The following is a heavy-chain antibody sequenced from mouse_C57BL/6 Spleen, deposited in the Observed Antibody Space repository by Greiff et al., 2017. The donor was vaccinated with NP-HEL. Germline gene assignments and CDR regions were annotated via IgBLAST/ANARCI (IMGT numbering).Heavy chain of an antibody. Sequence: VQLQQSGPGLVQPSQSLAITCTVSGFSLTSYGVHWVRQSPGKGLEWLGVIWRGGSTDYNAAFMSRLSITKDNSKSQVFFKMHSLQADDTAIYYCAKTFSYYGSSTYYYAMDYWGQGTSVTVSS. CDR3: AKTFSYYGSSTYYYAMDY. D-gene: IGHD1-1*01. V-gene: IGHV2-5*01. CDR2: IWRGGST. J-gene: IGHJ4*01. CDR1: GFSLTSYG.